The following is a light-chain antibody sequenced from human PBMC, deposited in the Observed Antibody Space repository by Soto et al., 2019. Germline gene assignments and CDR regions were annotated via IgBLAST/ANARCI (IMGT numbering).Light chain of an antibody. V-gene: IGLV1-47*01. Sequence: QSVLTQPPSASGTPGQRVTISCSGSSSNIGSNYVSWYQQLPGTAPKLLIYRNNQRPSGVPDRFSGSKSGTSASLAISGLQSEDEADYYCSACDDSMSVVVFGGGTKLTVL. CDR3: SACDDSMSVVV. J-gene: IGLJ2*01. CDR2: RNN. CDR1: SSNIGSNY.